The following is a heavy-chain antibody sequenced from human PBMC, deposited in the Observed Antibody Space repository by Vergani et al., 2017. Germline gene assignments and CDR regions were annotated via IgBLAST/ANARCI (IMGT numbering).Heavy chain of an antibody. V-gene: IGHV4-31*03. J-gene: IGHJ4*02. CDR2: IYYSGST. D-gene: IGHD1-7*01. CDR3: ARVPELHPSKYYFDY. Sequence: QVQLQESGPGLVKPSETLSLTCTVSGGSISSGGYYWSWIRQHPGKGLEWIGYIYYSGSTYYNPSLKSRVTISVDTSKNQFSLKLSSVTAADTAVYYCARVPELHPSKYYFDYWGQGTLVTVSS. CDR1: GGSISSGGYY.